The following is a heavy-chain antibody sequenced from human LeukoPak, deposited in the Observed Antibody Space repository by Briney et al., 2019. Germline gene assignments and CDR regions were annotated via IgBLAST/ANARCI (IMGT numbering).Heavy chain of an antibody. CDR2: IYYSGST. Sequence: NPSETLSLTCTVSGGSISSSSYYWGWIRQPPGKGLEWIGSIYYSGSTYYNPSLKSRVTISVDTSKNQFSLKLSSVTAADTAVYYCASLTRGSITDYWGQGTLVTVSS. V-gene: IGHV4-39*01. D-gene: IGHD1-14*01. CDR1: GGSISSSSYY. CDR3: ASLTRGSITDY. J-gene: IGHJ4*02.